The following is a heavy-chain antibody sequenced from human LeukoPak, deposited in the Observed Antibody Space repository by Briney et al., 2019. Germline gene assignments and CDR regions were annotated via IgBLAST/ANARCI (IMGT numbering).Heavy chain of an antibody. CDR3: AKNGDRGAYCSGGSCYPYYYYYIDV. D-gene: IGHD2-15*01. J-gene: IGHJ6*03. CDR2: ISATGGTT. CDR1: GFTFSSYG. V-gene: IGHV3-23*01. Sequence: GGSLRLSCAASGFTFSSYGMSWVRQAPGKGLEWASAISATGGTTYYADSVKGRFTISRDNSKNTLYLQMNSLRAEDTAIYYCAKNGDRGAYCSGGSCYPYYYYYIDVWGKGTTVTISS.